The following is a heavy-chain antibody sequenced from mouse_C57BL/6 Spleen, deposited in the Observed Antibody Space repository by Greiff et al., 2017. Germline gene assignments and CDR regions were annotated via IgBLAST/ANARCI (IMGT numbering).Heavy chain of an antibody. V-gene: IGHV1-82*01. D-gene: IGHD2-4*01. J-gene: IGHJ3*01. CDR1: GYAFSSSW. Sequence: VKLMESGPELVKPGASVKISCKASGYAFSSSWMNWVKQRPGKGLEWIGRIYPGDGDTNYNGKFKGKATLTADKTSSTAYMQLSSLTSEDSAVYYCARSLSYDYGVGLAYWGQGTRVTVSA. CDR3: ARSLSYDYGVGLAY. CDR2: IYPGDGDT.